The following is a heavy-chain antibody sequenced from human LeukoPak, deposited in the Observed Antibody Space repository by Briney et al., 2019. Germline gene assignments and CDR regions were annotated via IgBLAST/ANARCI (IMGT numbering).Heavy chain of an antibody. CDR2: IYSGGST. Sequence: QPGGSLRLSCAASGFTVSSNYMSWVRQAPGKGLEWVSVIYSGGSTYYADSVKGRFTISRDNSKNMIYLEMSSLKADDTAVYYCAKERSLEIAVAGTIFDYWGQGTLVTVSS. V-gene: IGHV3-66*01. CDR3: AKERSLEIAVAGTIFDY. CDR1: GFTVSSNY. J-gene: IGHJ4*02. D-gene: IGHD6-19*01.